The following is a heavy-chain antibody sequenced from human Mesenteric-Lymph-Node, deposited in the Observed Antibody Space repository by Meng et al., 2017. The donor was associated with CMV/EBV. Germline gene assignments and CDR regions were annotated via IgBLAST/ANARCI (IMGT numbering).Heavy chain of an antibody. Sequence: YNFTSYGISWVRQAPGQGLEWMGWISAYNGNTNYAQKLQGRVTMTTDTSTSTAYMELRSLRSDDTAVYYCARDIVVVPAAMSCWFDPWGQGTLVTVSS. D-gene: IGHD2-2*01. CDR1: YNFTSYG. CDR3: ARDIVVVPAAMSCWFDP. CDR2: ISAYNGNT. V-gene: IGHV1-18*01. J-gene: IGHJ5*02.